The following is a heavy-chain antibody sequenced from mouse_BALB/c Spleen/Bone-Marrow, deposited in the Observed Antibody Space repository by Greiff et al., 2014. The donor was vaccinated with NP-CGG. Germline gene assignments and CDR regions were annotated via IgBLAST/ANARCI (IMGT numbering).Heavy chain of an antibody. D-gene: IGHD2-10*01. CDR3: ARATYYGNFFDY. CDR2: ISYSGST. V-gene: IGHV3-2*02. CDR1: GYSITSDYA. J-gene: IGHJ2*01. Sequence: EVQLVESGPGLVKPSQSLSLTCTVTGYSITSDYAWNWIRQFPGNKLEWMGYISYSGSTDYNPSLKSRISITRDTSKNQFFLQLNSVTTEDTATYYCARATYYGNFFDYWGQGTTLTVSS.